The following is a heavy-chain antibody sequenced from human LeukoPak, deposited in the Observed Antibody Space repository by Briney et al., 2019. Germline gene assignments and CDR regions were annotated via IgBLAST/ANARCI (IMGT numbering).Heavy chain of an antibody. Sequence: SETLSLTCTVSGGSITSYSWSWIRLPPGKGLEWTGRIMASGSTNYNPSLKSRVTMSVDTSKNQFSLKLTSVTAADTAVYYCTRDRKGGYFDYWGQGTLVTVSS. CDR2: IMASGST. J-gene: IGHJ4*02. CDR3: TRDRKGGYFDY. CDR1: GGSITSYS. D-gene: IGHD3-16*01. V-gene: IGHV4-4*07.